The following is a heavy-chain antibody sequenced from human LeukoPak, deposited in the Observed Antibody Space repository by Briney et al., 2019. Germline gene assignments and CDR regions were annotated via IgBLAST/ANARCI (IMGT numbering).Heavy chain of an antibody. CDR3: ARRSDSESDDGEDYFDY. CDR1: GGSIYSTTFY. D-gene: IGHD3-10*01. J-gene: IGHJ4*02. Sequence: PSETLSLTCTVSGGSIYSTTFYWGWIRQPPGKGLEWIGSMYYDGSTYHNPSLKSRVTISVDTSNNQFSLKLTSVTAADTAVYFCARRSDSESDDGEDYFDYWGQGTLVTVSS. CDR2: MYYDGST. V-gene: IGHV4-39*01.